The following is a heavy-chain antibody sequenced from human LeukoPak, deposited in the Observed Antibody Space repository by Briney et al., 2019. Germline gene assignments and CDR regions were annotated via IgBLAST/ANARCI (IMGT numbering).Heavy chain of an antibody. Sequence: GGSLRLSCAVSGLTFSSYGMSWVRQAPGKGLEWVAMISYDGSNKQYTDFVKGRFTISRDNSKNTLYLQMNSLRAEDTAVYHCAKDLYSSGWYNYFDPWGQGALVTVSS. CDR3: AKDLYSSGWYNYFDP. CDR2: ISYDGSNK. V-gene: IGHV3-30*18. J-gene: IGHJ5*02. CDR1: GLTFSSYG. D-gene: IGHD6-19*01.